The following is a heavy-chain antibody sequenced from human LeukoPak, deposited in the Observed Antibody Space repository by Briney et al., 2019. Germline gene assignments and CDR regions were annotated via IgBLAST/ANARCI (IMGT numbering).Heavy chain of an antibody. V-gene: IGHV4-39*07. J-gene: IGHJ4*02. CDR2: IYYSGST. D-gene: IGHD2-21*01. Sequence: TSETLSLTCTVSGGSISSSSYYWGWIRQPPGKGLEWIGSIYYSGSTYYNPSLKSRVTISVDTSKNQFSLKLSSVTAADTAVYYCARGRVGINYFDYWGQGTLVTVSS. CDR1: GGSISSSSYY. CDR3: ARGRVGINYFDY.